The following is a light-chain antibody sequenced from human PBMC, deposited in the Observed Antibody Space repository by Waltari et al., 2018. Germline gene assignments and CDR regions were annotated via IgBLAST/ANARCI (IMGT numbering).Light chain of an antibody. V-gene: IGKV3-20*01. CDR2: DAS. J-gene: IGKJ1*01. Sequence: EIVLTQSPGTLSLSPGERATLSCRASQSVSKYLAWYQQKPGQATRLLIYDASTRATGIPDRFSGSGWGTDFSLTISRLEPEDFAVYYCQKYGTLPATFGQGTKVQMK. CDR1: QSVSKY. CDR3: QKYGTLPAT.